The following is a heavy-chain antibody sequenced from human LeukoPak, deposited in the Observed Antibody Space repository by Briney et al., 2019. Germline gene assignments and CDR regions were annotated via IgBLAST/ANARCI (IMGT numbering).Heavy chain of an antibody. CDR2: ISGSGGST. J-gene: IGHJ6*02. D-gene: IGHD3-10*01. CDR1: GFTFSSYA. CDR3: ARPMVRGLPPRPGADYYGMDV. V-gene: IGHV3-23*01. Sequence: PPGGSLRLSCAASGFTFSSYAMSWVRQAPGKGLEWVSAISGSGGSTYYADSVKGRFTISRDNSKNTLYLQMNSLRAEDTAVYYCARPMVRGLPPRPGADYYGMDVWGQGTTVTVSS.